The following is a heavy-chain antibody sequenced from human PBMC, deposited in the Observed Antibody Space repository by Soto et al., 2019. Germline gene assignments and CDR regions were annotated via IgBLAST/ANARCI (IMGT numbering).Heavy chain of an antibody. CDR2: INHSGRV. CDR1: GDSINIGDYY. CDR3: STRAYDTNGYYRFDP. J-gene: IGHJ5*01. V-gene: IGHV4-34*01. Sequence: SETRSLTCSVSGDSINIGDYYWTWIRQSPGKGLEWIGDINHSGRVNYSPSLKSRVTISLDTSKNQFSLTLSAVTAADTAMYYCSTRAYDTNGYYRFDPWGQGTLVTVSS. D-gene: IGHD3-22*01.